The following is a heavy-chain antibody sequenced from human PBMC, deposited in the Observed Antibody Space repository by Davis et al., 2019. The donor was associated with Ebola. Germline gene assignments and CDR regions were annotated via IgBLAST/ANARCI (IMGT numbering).Heavy chain of an antibody. CDR3: ARERWGPGLDV. J-gene: IGHJ6*04. D-gene: IGHD1-26*01. V-gene: IGHV3-21*01. CDR1: GFTFSSYS. Sequence: GESLKISCAASGFTFSSYSMNWVRQAPGKGLEWVSSISSSSSYIYYADSVKGRFTISRDNAKNSLYLQMNSLRAEDTAVYYCARERWGPGLDVWGKGTTVTVSS. CDR2: ISSSSSYI.